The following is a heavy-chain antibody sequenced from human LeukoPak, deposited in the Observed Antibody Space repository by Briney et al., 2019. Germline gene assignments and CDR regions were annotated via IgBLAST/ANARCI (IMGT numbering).Heavy chain of an antibody. V-gene: IGHV3-30*04. D-gene: IGHD3-10*01. CDR2: ISYDGSYK. CDR3: AKVRSITMVRGGRGLDP. J-gene: IGHJ5*02. Sequence: AGRSLRLSCAASKFTFSTYAMHWVRQAPGKGLEWVSIISYDGSYKYYADSVKGRFTISRDNSKNTLYLQMNSLRAEDTAVYYCAKVRSITMVRGGRGLDPWGQGTLVTVSS. CDR1: KFTFSTYA.